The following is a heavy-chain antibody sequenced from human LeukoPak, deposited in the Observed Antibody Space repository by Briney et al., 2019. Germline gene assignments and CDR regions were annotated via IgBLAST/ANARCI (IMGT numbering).Heavy chain of an antibody. J-gene: IGHJ4*02. CDR1: GGSISISTYY. Sequence: SETLSLTCTVSGGSISISTYYWGWIRQPPGKGLEWIGSIYYSGSTSYNPSLKSRVAMSVDTSKNQFSLKLDSVTAADTAVYHCARNASDSGTSYFDYWGQGTLVTVSS. D-gene: IGHD1-26*01. V-gene: IGHV4-39*01. CDR3: ARNASDSGTSYFDY. CDR2: IYYSGST.